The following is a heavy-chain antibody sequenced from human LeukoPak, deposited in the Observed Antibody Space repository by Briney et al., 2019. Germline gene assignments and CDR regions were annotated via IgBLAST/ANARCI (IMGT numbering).Heavy chain of an antibody. J-gene: IGHJ4*02. CDR2: IYHSGST. V-gene: IGHV4-30-2*01. Sequence: SETLSLTCTVSGGSISSGGYYWSWIRQPPGKGLEWIGYIYHSGSTYYNPSLKSRVTISVDRSKNQFSLKLSSVTAADTAVYYCARVPETGTGNYWGQGTLVTVSS. D-gene: IGHD1-7*01. CDR3: ARVPETGTGNY. CDR1: GGSISSGGYY.